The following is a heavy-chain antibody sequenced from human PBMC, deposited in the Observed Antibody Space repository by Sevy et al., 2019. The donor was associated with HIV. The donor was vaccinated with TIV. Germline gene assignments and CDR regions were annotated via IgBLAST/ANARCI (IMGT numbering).Heavy chain of an antibody. V-gene: IGHV4-59*01. Sequence: SETLSLTCTVSGGSISSYYWSWIRQPPGKGLEWIGYIYYSGSTNYNPSLKSRVTISVDTSTNQFSLKLSSVTAADTAVYYCARDQPATYDFWSGPIYGMDVWGQGTTVTVSS. CDR1: GGSISSYY. CDR3: ARDQPATYDFWSGPIYGMDV. CDR2: IYYSGST. D-gene: IGHD3-3*01. J-gene: IGHJ6*02.